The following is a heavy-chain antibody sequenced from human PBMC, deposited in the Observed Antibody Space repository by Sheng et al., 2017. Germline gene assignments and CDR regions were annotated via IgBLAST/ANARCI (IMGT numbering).Heavy chain of an antibody. J-gene: IGHJ4*02. V-gene: IGHV3-30*18. Sequence: QVQLVESGGGVVQPGRSLRLSCAASGFTFSSYGMHWVRQAPGKGLEWVAVISYDGSNKYYADSVKGRFTISRDNSKNTLYLQMNSLRAEDTAVYYCAKDTWELPLDYWGQGTLVTVSS. CDR2: ISYDGSNK. CDR1: GFTFSSYG. CDR3: AKDTWELPLDY. D-gene: IGHD1-26*01.